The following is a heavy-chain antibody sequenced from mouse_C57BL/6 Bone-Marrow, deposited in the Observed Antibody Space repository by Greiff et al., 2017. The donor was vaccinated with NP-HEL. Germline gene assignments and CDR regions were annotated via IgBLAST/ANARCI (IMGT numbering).Heavy chain of an antibody. D-gene: IGHD1-1*01. V-gene: IGHV1-72*01. Sequence: QVQLQQPGAELVKPGASVKLSCKASGYTFTSYWMHWVKQRPGRGLEWIGGTYPSGVGPQYTAHFKRPSTLTVDKPSSTAYMQLSSLTSEDSAVYYCARTGFFDTTVEAWFAYWGQGTLVTVSA. CDR1: GYTFTSYW. CDR2: TYPSGVGP. CDR3: ARTGFFDTTVEAWFAY. J-gene: IGHJ3*01.